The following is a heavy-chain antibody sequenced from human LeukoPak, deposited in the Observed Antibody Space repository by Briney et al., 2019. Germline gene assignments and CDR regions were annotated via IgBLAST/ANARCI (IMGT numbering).Heavy chain of an antibody. Sequence: SVKLSCNSSGSSFTSYAISWVRQAPAQGLELTGRIIPILGIANYAQKFQGRVTITADKSTSKTYMELSSLRSEDTAVYYCARATGERGWWFDLWGKGTLVTVS. J-gene: IGHJ5*02. CDR3: ARATGERGWWFDL. D-gene: IGHD1-1*01. CDR1: GSSFTSYA. V-gene: IGHV1-69*04. CDR2: IIPILGIA.